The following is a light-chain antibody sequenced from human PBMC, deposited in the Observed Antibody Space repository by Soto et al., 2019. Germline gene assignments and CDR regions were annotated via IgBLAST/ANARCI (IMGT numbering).Light chain of an antibody. V-gene: IGLV2-23*01. Sequence: QSALTQPASVSGSPGQSITISFTGTSTGVGSYNLVSWYQQHPGKAPKLMIYEGSKRPSGVSNRFSGSKSGNTASLTISGLEAEDEADYYCCSYAGSSTYVVFGGGTKLTVL. CDR1: STGVGSYNL. J-gene: IGLJ2*01. CDR3: CSYAGSSTYVV. CDR2: EGS.